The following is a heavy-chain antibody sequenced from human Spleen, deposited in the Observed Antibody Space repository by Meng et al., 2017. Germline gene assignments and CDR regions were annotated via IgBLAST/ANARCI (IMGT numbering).Heavy chain of an antibody. J-gene: IGHJ4*02. V-gene: IGHV1-8*01. CDR3: AKRGHSGSPRPLDY. Sequence: ASVKVSCKASGYTFTSSDINWVRQATGQGLEWMGWMNPNSGNTGYAQKFQGRVTMTRDTSISTAYMELSSLRSEDTAVYYCAKRGHSGSPRPLDYWGQGTLVTVSS. CDR1: GYTFTSSD. CDR2: MNPNSGNT. D-gene: IGHD1-26*01.